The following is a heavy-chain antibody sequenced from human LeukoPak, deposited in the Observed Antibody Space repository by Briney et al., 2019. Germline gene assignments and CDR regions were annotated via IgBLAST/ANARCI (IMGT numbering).Heavy chain of an antibody. V-gene: IGHV3-7*01. CDR3: ARHDLASFDY. CDR1: GFTFSSYW. J-gene: IGHJ4*02. D-gene: IGHD2-15*01. CDR2: IKQDGSEN. Sequence: GGSLTLSCAASGFTFSSYWMSWVRQAPGKGLEWVANIKQDGSENYYVDSVKGRFTISRSNAKNSLYLQINSLRAEATAGYYCARHDLASFDYWGQGTLVTVSS.